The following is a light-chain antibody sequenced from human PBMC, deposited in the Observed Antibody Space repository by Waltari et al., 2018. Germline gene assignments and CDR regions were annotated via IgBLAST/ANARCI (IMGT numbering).Light chain of an antibody. Sequence: SYVVTQSPSVSVAPGQTATITCGGDNVGSKSVNWYHQKPGQAPVLVVYDDTDRPSGIPERFSGSNSGNTATLTISRVETGDEADYYCQVWDSSSDHVVFGGGTKLTVL. J-gene: IGLJ2*01. CDR3: QVWDSSSDHVV. V-gene: IGLV3-21*02. CDR2: DDT. CDR1: NVGSKS.